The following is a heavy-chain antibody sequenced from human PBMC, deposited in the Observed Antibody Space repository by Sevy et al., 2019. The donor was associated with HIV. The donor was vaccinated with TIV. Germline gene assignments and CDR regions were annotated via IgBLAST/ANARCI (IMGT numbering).Heavy chain of an antibody. CDR3: TLEGLYCSGGSCYSEGFDS. V-gene: IGHV3-23*01. J-gene: IGHJ4*02. CDR2: ISGSGDST. Sequence: GGSLRLSCAASAFSFNTYAMSWVRRAPGKGLEWVSTISGSGDSTFYSDSVKGRFTISRDNSKNTLYLQMNSLRAEDTAVYYCTLEGLYCSGGSCYSEGFDSWGQGTLVTVSS. CDR1: AFSFNTYA. D-gene: IGHD2-15*01.